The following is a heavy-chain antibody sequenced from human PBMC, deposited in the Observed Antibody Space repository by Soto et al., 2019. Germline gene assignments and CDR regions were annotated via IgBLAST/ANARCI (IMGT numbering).Heavy chain of an antibody. D-gene: IGHD3-10*01. CDR2: IIPIFGTA. CDR3: ARETYGSGKRGDY. Sequence: QVQLVQSGAEVKKPGSSVKVSCKASGGTFSSYAISWVRQAPGQGLEWMVGIIPIFGTANYAQKFQGRVPITAYESTSTAYRALSSLRSEDTAVYYCARETYGSGKRGDYWGQGTLVTVSS. J-gene: IGHJ4*02. CDR1: GGTFSSYA. V-gene: IGHV1-69*01.